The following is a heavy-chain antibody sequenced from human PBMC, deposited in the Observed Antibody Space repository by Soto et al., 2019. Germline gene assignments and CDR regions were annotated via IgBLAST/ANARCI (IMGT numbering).Heavy chain of an antibody. CDR3: ARSGYCSSTSCSNDYYYYGMDV. CDR2: IYPGDSDT. CDR1: GYSFTSYW. Sequence: PGESLKISCKGSGYSFTSYWIGWVRQMPRKGLEWMGIIYPGDSDTRYSPSFQGQVTISADKSISTAYLQWSSLKASDTAMYYCARSGYCSSTSCSNDYYYYGMDVWGQGTTVTVSS. J-gene: IGHJ6*02. V-gene: IGHV5-51*01. D-gene: IGHD2-2*01.